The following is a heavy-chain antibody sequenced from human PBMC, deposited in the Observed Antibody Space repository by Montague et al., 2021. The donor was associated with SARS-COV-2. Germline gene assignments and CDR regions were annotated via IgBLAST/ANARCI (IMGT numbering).Heavy chain of an antibody. CDR3: VRYSGWFYFDF. CDR2: TYYRPKWYS. D-gene: IGHD6-19*01. V-gene: IGHV6-1*01. J-gene: IGHJ4*02. Sequence: CAISGDSVGINRVGRSWNRQSPARGSQRLGKTYYRPKWYSDYAPSVRGRLTVNPDASKNEFSLELNYVTPEDTAVYYCVRYSGWFYFDFWGQGTLVTVSS. CDR1: GDSVGINRVG.